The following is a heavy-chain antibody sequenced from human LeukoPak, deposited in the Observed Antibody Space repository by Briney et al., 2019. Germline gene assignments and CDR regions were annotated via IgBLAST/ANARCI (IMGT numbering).Heavy chain of an antibody. D-gene: IGHD2-2*02. Sequence: PSETLSLTCAVYGGSFSGYYWSWIRQPPGKGLEWIGEINHSGSTNYNPSLKSRVTISVDTSKNQFSLKLSSVPAADTAVYYCARGQGPAAISPRRRGSWFDPWGQGTLVTVSS. CDR1: GGSFSGYY. J-gene: IGHJ5*02. CDR3: ARGQGPAAISPRRRGSWFDP. V-gene: IGHV4-34*01. CDR2: INHSGST.